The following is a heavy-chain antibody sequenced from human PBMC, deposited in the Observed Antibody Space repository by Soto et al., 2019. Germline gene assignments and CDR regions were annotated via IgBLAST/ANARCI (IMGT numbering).Heavy chain of an antibody. V-gene: IGHV3-48*02. J-gene: IGHJ4*02. Sequence: EVQLVESGGGLVQPGGSLRLSCEASGFTFSSNGMNWVRQAPGKGLEWVSFISIGSSTSNYAVSVRGRFTISRDNAMNSLYLQMNSLRDEDTAVYYCARDWGVYDSDIMTNIPHLDSSGQRTLVTVSS. CDR3: ARDWGVYDSDIMTNIPHLDS. CDR1: GFTFSSNG. D-gene: IGHD3-9*01. CDR2: ISIGSSTS.